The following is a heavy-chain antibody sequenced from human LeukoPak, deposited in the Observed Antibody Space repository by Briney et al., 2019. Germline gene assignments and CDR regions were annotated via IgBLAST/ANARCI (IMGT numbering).Heavy chain of an antibody. Sequence: GGSLRLSCAAPGFTFSSYAMTWVRQAPGKGLKWVSSISGSAANTYYADSVKGRFTISRDNSKNTLHLQMNSLRAEDTAVYYCAKDPGAFPYFFDSWGQGTLVTVSS. CDR2: ISGSAANT. D-gene: IGHD2/OR15-2a*01. CDR3: AKDPGAFPYFFDS. CDR1: GFTFSSYA. V-gene: IGHV3-23*01. J-gene: IGHJ4*02.